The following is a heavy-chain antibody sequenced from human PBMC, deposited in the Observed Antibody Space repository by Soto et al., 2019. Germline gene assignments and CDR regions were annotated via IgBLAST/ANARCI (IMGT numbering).Heavy chain of an antibody. V-gene: IGHV4-31*03. CDR2: IYYSGST. CDR1: GGSISSGGYY. CDR3: ARDRAKRERWLQSTFYYGMDV. D-gene: IGHD5-12*01. J-gene: IGHJ6*02. Sequence: LSLTCTVSGGSISSGGYYWRWIRQHPGKGLEWIGYIYYSGSTYYNPSLKSRVTISVDTSKNQFSLKLSSVTAADTAVYYCARDRAKRERWLQSTFYYGMDVWGQGTTVTVSS.